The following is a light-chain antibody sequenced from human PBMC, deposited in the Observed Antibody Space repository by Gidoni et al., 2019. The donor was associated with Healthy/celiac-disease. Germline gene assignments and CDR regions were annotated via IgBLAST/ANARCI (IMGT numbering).Light chain of an antibody. CDR2: QDS. V-gene: IGLV3-1*01. Sequence: SYELTQPPSVSVSPGQTASITCSGDKLGDKYACWYQQKPGQSPVLVIYQDSKRPSGIPERFSCSNSWTTATLTISGTQAMDEADYYCQACDSSTSVVFGGGTKLTVL. CDR1: KLGDKY. J-gene: IGLJ2*01. CDR3: QACDSSTSVV.